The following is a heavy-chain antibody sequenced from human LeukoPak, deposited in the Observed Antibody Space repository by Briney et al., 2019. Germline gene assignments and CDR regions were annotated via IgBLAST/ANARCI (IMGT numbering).Heavy chain of an antibody. D-gene: IGHD2-21*01. V-gene: IGHV3-11*01. CDR1: GFTFSDHY. J-gene: IGHJ4*02. CDR2: IGGSGSNI. Sequence: GGSLRLSCAASGFTFSDHYMSWIRQAPGKGLEWLSYIGGSGSNIQYADSVKGRFTISRDNRKNVLYLQMNSLRDEDTAVYYCTRDPRLSLYWGQGTLVTVSS. CDR3: TRDPRLSLY.